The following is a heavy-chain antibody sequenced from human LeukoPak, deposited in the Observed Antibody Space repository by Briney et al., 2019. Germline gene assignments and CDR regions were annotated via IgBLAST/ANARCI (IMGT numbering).Heavy chain of an antibody. V-gene: IGHV4-39*01. D-gene: IGHD4-23*01. J-gene: IGHJ4*02. CDR1: GGSISSSGYY. CDR2: IYYSGST. Sequence: SETLSLTCTVSGGSISSSGYYWGWICQPPGKGLEWIGTIYYSGSTQYNPSLKSRVTISVDTSKNQFSLKLSSVTAADTAVYYCATSPRYGGYLGQGTLVTVSS. CDR3: ATSPRYGGY.